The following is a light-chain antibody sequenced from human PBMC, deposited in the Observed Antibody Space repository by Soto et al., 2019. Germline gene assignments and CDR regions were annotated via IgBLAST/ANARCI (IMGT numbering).Light chain of an antibody. J-gene: IGKJ5*01. V-gene: IGKV3-11*01. CDR1: QNLHSL. Sequence: PRERVTLSFTASQNLHSLLNWYQQRPGQAXXPLXXXXXXXXXXXXXXXXXXGSDTDYTLTISSLXPDDFAVYYCQQRXXXXMTFGQGTRLEI. CDR3: QQRXXXXMT. CDR2: XXX.